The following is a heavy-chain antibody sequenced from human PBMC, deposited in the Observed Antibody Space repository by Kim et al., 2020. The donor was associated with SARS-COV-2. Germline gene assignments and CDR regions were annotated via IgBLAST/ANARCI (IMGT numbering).Heavy chain of an antibody. Sequence: GGSLRLSCTASGFTVSNSYMSWVRQAPGKRLEWVSVIYSGGSTYYADSVKGRFTISRDNSKNTLYLQMNSLRAEDTAVYYCARDSSDYDFLGGYYYYAMDVWGQGTTVTVSS. CDR3: ARDSSDYDFLGGYYYYAMDV. V-gene: IGHV3-66*01. D-gene: IGHD3-3*01. CDR1: GFTVSNSY. CDR2: IYSGGST. J-gene: IGHJ6*02.